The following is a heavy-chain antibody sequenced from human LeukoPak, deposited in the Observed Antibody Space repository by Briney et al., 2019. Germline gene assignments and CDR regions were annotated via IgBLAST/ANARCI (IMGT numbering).Heavy chain of an antibody. CDR3: VSPRGHYDSSAFDF. D-gene: IGHD3-22*01. CDR2: IYPGDSDT. J-gene: IGHJ4*02. CDR1: GNSFTTYW. V-gene: IGHV5-51*01. Sequence: GESLKISCKISGNSFTTYWIGWVRQMPGKGLEWMGIIYPGDSDTIYSPSFQGQVTISADRSIKTAYLQWSSLKASDTAMYYCVSPRGHYDSSAFDFWGQGTLVTVSS.